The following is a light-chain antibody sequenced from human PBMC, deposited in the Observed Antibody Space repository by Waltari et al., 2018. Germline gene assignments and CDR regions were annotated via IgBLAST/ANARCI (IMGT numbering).Light chain of an antibody. CDR3: QQDNDWPYT. CDR2: GAS. CDR1: QTVSSN. Sequence: EIVMTQSPATLSVSPGVRATLPCRSSQTVSSNLAWYQQKPGQAPRLLIYGASTRATGIPARFSGSGSGTHFTLTISSLQSEDFAVYYCQQDNDWPYTFGQGTQLEIK. J-gene: IGKJ2*01. V-gene: IGKV3-15*01.